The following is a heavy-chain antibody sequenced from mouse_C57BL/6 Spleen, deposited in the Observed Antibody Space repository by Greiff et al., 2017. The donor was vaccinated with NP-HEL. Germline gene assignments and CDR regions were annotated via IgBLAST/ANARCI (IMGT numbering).Heavy chain of an antibody. D-gene: IGHD1-1*01. J-gene: IGHJ1*03. CDR3: ARRAREGYYGSSPHWYFDV. Sequence: QVTLKVSGPGILQSSQTLSLTCSFSGFSLSTSGMGVSWIRQPSGTGLEWLAHIYWDDDKRYNPSLKSRLTISKDTSRNQVFLKSTSVDTADTATYYCARRAREGYYGSSPHWYFDVWGTGTTVTVSS. V-gene: IGHV8-12*01. CDR1: GFSLSTSGMG. CDR2: IYWDDDK.